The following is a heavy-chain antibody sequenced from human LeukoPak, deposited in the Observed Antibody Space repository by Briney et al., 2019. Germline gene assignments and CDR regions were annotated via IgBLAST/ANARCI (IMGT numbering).Heavy chain of an antibody. Sequence: PGGSLRLSCAASGFTFSSYAMSWVRQAPGKGLEWVSYISSSSSTIYYADSVKGRFTISRDNAKNSLYLQMNSLRDEDTAVYYCARVNLEGSVVTLAFDYRGQGTLVTVSS. CDR2: ISSSSSTI. V-gene: IGHV3-48*02. D-gene: IGHD4-23*01. CDR1: GFTFSSYA. CDR3: ARVNLEGSVVTLAFDY. J-gene: IGHJ4*02.